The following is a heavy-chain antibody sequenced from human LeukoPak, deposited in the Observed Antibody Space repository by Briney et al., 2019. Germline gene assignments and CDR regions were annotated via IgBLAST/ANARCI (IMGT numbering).Heavy chain of an antibody. CDR2: ISSSSSTI. D-gene: IGHD3-16*02. Sequence: GGSLRLSCAASGFTFSSYSMNWVRQAPGKGLEWVSYISSSSSTIYYADSVKGRFTISRDNAKNSLYLQMNSLRAEDTALYYCAGAGLMITFGGVIAQDAFDIWGQGTMVTVSS. J-gene: IGHJ3*02. CDR3: AGAGLMITFGGVIAQDAFDI. V-gene: IGHV3-48*01. CDR1: GFTFSSYS.